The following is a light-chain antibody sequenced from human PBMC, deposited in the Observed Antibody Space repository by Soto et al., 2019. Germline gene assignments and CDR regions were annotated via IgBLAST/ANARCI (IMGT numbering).Light chain of an antibody. CDR2: GAS. CDR1: QRVSSN. Sequence: EIVMTQSPATLSVSPGDGATLSCRASQRVSSNLAWYHQKPGQAPRLLLYGASTRPTGIPARFSGSGSGTEFTLTISSLQSEDFAVYYCQQYNDWPSTWTFGQGTKVEIK. J-gene: IGKJ1*01. CDR3: QQYNDWPSTWT. V-gene: IGKV3-15*01.